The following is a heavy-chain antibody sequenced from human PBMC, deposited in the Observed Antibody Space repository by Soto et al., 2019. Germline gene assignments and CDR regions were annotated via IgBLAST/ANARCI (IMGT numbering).Heavy chain of an antibody. Sequence: ASVKVSCKASGYTFTSYDINWVRQAPGQGLEWVGWINPNTGNSGYAQKFQGRVTMTSDTSISTAHMELSSLRSEDTAVYYCARRAETNGWNGFGADKYYFDFWGQGTLVTVSS. CDR1: GYTFTSYD. CDR2: INPNTGNS. J-gene: IGHJ4*02. CDR3: ARRAETNGWNGFGADKYYFDF. V-gene: IGHV1-8*01. D-gene: IGHD1-1*01.